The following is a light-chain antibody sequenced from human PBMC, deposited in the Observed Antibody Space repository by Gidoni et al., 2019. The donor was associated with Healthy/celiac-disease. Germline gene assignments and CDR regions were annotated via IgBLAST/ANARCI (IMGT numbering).Light chain of an antibody. V-gene: IGKV1-39*01. CDR3: QQSYSTPFT. Sequence: DIPMTQSPSSLSASVGDRVTITCRASQSISSYLNWYQQKPGKAPKLLIYAASSLQSGVPSRFSGSGSGTDFTLTISSLQPEDFATYYWQQSYSTPFTFGPGTKVDIK. CDR2: AAS. J-gene: IGKJ3*01. CDR1: QSISSY.